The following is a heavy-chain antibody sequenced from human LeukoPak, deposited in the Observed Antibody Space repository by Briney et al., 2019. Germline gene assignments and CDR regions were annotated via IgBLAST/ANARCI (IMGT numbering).Heavy chain of an antibody. CDR1: GFTFSSYA. V-gene: IGHV3-23*01. Sequence: GGSLRLSCAASGFTFSSYAMSWVRQAPGKGLEWVSAISGSGGSTYYADSVKGRFTISRDNSKNTLYLQMNSLRAEDTAVYYCARGMSPYYYYMDVWGKGTTVTVSS. CDR2: ISGSGGST. CDR3: ARGMSPYYYYMDV. J-gene: IGHJ6*03.